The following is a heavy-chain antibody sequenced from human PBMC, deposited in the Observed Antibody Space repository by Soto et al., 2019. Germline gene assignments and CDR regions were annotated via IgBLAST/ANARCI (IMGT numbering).Heavy chain of an antibody. Sequence: QVQLVQSGAEVKKPGASVKVSCKASGYTFTSYDINWVRQATGQGLEWMGWMNPNSGNTAYAQKFPGRVTMTRNPSLSTAYMALSSRRSEDTAMYYCARELQQLVNWGQGTLVTVSS. CDR1: GYTFTSYD. CDR2: MNPNSGNT. J-gene: IGHJ4*02. CDR3: ARELQQLVN. D-gene: IGHD6-13*01. V-gene: IGHV1-8*01.